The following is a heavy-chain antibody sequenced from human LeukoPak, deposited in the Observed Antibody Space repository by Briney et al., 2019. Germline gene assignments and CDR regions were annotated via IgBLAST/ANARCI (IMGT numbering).Heavy chain of an antibody. V-gene: IGHV3-20*04. CDR3: ARDDYGGNFGWFDP. CDR1: GSSISSGSY. J-gene: IGHJ5*02. D-gene: IGHD4-23*01. CDR2: INWNGGST. Sequence: ETLSLTCTVSGSSISSGSYWGWIRQPPGKGLEWVSGINWNGGSTGYADSVKGRFTISRDNAKNSLYLQMNSLRAEDTALYYCARDDYGGNFGWFDPWGQGTLVTVSS.